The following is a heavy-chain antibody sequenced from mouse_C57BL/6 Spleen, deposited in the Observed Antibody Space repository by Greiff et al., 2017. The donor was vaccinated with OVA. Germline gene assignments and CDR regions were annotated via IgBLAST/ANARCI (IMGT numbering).Heavy chain of an antibody. CDR3: TTYYGNYRGYCDV. CDR1: GFNIKDDY. D-gene: IGHD2-1*01. Sequence: VQLQQSGAELVRPGASVKLSCTASGFNIKDDYMHWVKQRPEQGLEWVGWIDPENGDTEYASKFQGKATITADTYSNTAYLQRSSLTSEDTAVYYCTTYYGNYRGYCDVGGKGTTVTVSS. J-gene: IGHJ1*03. V-gene: IGHV14-4*01. CDR2: IDPENGDT.